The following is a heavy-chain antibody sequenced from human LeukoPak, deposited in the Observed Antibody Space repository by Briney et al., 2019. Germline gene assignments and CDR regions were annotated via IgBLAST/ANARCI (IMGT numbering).Heavy chain of an antibody. CDR1: GFTFSSYS. Sequence: GGSLRLSCAASGFTFSSYSMNWVRQAPGKGLEWVSSISSSSYIYYADSVKGRFTISRDNAKNSLYLQMNSLRAEDTAVYYCARDSSCSGGRCYFYGAFDIWGQGTMVTVSS. V-gene: IGHV3-21*01. CDR3: ARDSSCSGGRCYFYGAFDI. D-gene: IGHD2-15*01. CDR2: ISSSSYI. J-gene: IGHJ3*02.